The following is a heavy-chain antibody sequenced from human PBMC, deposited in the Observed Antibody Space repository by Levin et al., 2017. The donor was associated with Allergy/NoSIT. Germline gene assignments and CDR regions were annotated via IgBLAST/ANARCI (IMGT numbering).Heavy chain of an antibody. CDR2: ISWNSGTI. CDR3: AKDASASAAGNNYFDY. V-gene: IGHV3-9*01. D-gene: IGHD6-13*01. J-gene: IGHJ4*02. CDR1: GFTFDDYA. Sequence: PGESLKISCAASGFTFDDYAMHWLRQAPGKGLEWVSDISWNSGTITYADSVKGRFTISRDNAKSSLFLQMNSLRAEDTALYYCAKDASASAAGNNYFDYWGQGTLDTVSS.